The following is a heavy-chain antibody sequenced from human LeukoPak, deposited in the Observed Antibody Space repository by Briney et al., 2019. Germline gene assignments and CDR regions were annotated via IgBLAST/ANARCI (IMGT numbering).Heavy chain of an antibody. CDR3: AKVGPYDFWSGYYPFFDY. J-gene: IGHJ4*02. CDR2: INSDGSST. D-gene: IGHD3-3*01. CDR1: GFTFSSYW. V-gene: IGHV3-74*01. Sequence: GGSLRLSCAASGFTFSSYWMHWVRQAPGKGLVWVSRINSDGSSTSYADSVKGRFTISRDNSKNTLYLQMNSLRAEDTAVYYCAKVGPYDFWSGYYPFFDYWGQGTLVTVSS.